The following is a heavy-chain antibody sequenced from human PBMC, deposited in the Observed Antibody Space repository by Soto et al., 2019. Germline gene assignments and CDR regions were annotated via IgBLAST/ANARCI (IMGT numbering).Heavy chain of an antibody. CDR2: INPSGGST. CDR1: GYTFTSYY. V-gene: IGHV1-46*01. D-gene: IGHD2-21*02. Sequence: GASVKVSCKASGYTFTSYYMHWVRQAPGQGLESMGIINPSGGSTSYAQKFQGRVTMTRDNSKNTLYLQMNSLRVEDTAIYYCAKDILEVTPGMYVWGQGTTVTVSS. CDR3: AKDILEVTPGMYV. J-gene: IGHJ6*02.